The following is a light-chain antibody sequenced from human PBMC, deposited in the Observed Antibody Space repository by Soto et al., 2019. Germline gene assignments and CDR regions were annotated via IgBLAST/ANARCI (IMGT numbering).Light chain of an antibody. J-gene: IGKJ1*01. V-gene: IGKV3-15*01. CDR2: GAS. CDR3: QQYNNWPGWT. Sequence: EIVTTQSPATLSVSPGERATLSCRASQSVSSNLAWYQQKPRQAPRLLIYGASTRATGIPARFSGSGSGTEFTLTISSLQSEDFAVYYCQQYNNWPGWTFGQGTKVDIK. CDR1: QSVSSN.